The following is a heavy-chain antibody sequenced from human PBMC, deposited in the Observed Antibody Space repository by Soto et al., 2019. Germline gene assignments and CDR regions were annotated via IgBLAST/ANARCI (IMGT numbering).Heavy chain of an antibody. D-gene: IGHD6-19*01. Sequence: GGSLRLCCAASGFTFSTYAMNWVRQAPGKGLEWVSGISGSGDSTYYADSVKGRFTVSRDNSKNTLYLQMNSLRAEDTAVFYCAKERSSGWSFDYWGQGTLVTVSS. CDR3: AKERSSGWSFDY. CDR1: GFTFSTYA. CDR2: ISGSGDST. J-gene: IGHJ4*02. V-gene: IGHV3-23*01.